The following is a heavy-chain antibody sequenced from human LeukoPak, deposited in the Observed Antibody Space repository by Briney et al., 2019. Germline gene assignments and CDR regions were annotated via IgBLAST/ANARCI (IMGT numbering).Heavy chain of an antibody. V-gene: IGHV4-38-2*02. CDR3: ARTHPDYYYYYMDV. Sequence: PSETLSLTCTVSAYSISSGYYWGWIRQPPGKGLEWIGSIYHSGSTYYNPSLKSRVTISVDTSKNQFSLKLSSVTATDTAVYYCARTHPDYYYYYMDVWGKGTTVTVFS. J-gene: IGHJ6*03. CDR1: AYSISSGYY. CDR2: IYHSGST.